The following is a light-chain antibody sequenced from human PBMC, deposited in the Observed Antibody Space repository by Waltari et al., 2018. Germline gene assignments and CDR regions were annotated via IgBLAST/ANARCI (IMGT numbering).Light chain of an antibody. CDR2: RNN. CDR3: AAWDDSLRGWV. J-gene: IGLJ3*02. CDR1: SSNIGSNS. V-gene: IGLV1-47*01. Sequence: QSVLPQPPSASGTPGQRLTISCSGSSSNIGSNSLYWYPQLPGTAPKLLINRNNQRPSGVPDRFSGSKSGTSASLAISGLRSGDEADYYCAAWDDSLRGWVFGGGTKLTVL.